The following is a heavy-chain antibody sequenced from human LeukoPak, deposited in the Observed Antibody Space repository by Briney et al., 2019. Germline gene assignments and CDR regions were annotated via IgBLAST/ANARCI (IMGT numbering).Heavy chain of an antibody. CDR2: IIPILGIA. CDR1: GGTFSSYA. D-gene: IGHD5-18*01. Sequence: ASVKVSCKASGGTFSSYAISWVRQAPGQGLEWMGRIIPILGIANYAQKFQGRVTITADKSTSTAYMELSSLRSEKTAVYYCVEGFQNSYGYFWGQGTLVTVSS. V-gene: IGHV1-69*04. CDR3: VEGFQNSYGYF. J-gene: IGHJ4*02.